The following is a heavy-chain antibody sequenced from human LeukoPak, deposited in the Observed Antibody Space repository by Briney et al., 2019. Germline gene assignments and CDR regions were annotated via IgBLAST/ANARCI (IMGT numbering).Heavy chain of an antibody. CDR1: GFTFSDYY. V-gene: IGHV3-11*04. CDR2: ISSSGSTI. J-gene: IGHJ6*03. D-gene: IGHD6-13*01. CDR3: ARGPRGAAAGHSPLPYYYMDV. Sequence: PGGSLRLSCAASGFTFSDYYMSWIRQAPGKGLEWVSYISSSGSTIYYADSVKGRFTISRDNAKNSLYLQMNSLRAEDTAVYYCARGPRGAAAGHSPLPYYYMDVWGKGTTVTVSS.